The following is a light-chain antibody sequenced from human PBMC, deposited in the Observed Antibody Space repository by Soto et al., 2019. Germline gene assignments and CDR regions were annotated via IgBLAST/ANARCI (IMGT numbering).Light chain of an antibody. Sequence: EIVLTQSPDTLSLSPGERATLSCRASQGISNTYLAWYQQKPGQAPRLLIYGASFRATGIPDRFTGSGSGTDFTLTITRMEPEDFAVDYCQQYGSSGTFGQGTKVDIK. V-gene: IGKV3-20*01. CDR3: QQYGSSGT. J-gene: IGKJ1*01. CDR1: QGISNTY. CDR2: GAS.